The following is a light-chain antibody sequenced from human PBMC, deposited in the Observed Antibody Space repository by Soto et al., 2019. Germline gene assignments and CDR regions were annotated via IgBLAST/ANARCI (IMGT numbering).Light chain of an antibody. CDR3: QQYKRYSRT. CDR1: QSISSW. Sequence: DIQMTQSPSTLTASVGDRVTITCRASQSISSWLAWYQQKPGKAPKLLIYKASSLDSGVPSRFSGSGSGTEFTLTISSLQPDDFATYYCQQYKRYSRTFGQGTKVEIK. CDR2: KAS. V-gene: IGKV1-5*03. J-gene: IGKJ1*01.